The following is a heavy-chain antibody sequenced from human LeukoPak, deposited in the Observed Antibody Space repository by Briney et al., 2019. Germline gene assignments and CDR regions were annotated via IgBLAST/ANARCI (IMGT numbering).Heavy chain of an antibody. CDR3: ARAWGYYYDSSGYSS. CDR2: LNPSSGST. Sequence: GASVKVSCKASGYTFTTYYMQWVRQAPGQGLEWMGILNPSSGSTSYAQKFQGRVTMTRDTSSSTFYMELRSLQSEDTAVYYCARAWGYYYDSSGYSSWGQGTLVTVSS. CDR1: GYTFTTYY. D-gene: IGHD3-22*01. J-gene: IGHJ4*02. V-gene: IGHV1-46*01.